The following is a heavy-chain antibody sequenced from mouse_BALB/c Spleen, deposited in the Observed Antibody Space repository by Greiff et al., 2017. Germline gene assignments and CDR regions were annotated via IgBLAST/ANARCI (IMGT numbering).Heavy chain of an antibody. D-gene: IGHD2-4*01. CDR1: GFNIKDYY. CDR2: IDPENGDT. Sequence: VQLKQSGAELVRSGASVKLSCTASGFNIKDYYMHWVKQRPEQGLEWIGWIDPENGDTEYAPKFQGKATMTADTSSNTAYLQLSSLTSEDTAVYYCTSVGTMITTRAWFAYWGQGTLVTVSA. V-gene: IGHV14-4*02. CDR3: TSVGTMITTRAWFAY. J-gene: IGHJ3*01.